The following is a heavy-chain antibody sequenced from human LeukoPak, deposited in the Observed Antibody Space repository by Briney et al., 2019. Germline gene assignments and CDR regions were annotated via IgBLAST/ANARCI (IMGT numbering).Heavy chain of an antibody. Sequence: GGSLRLSCAASGFTFSNAWMSWVRQAPGKGLEWVGRIRSKTDGGTTDYVAPVKGRFTILRDDSKNTLYLQMNRLKTEDTAVYYCTTATAANDYWGQGTLVTVSS. V-gene: IGHV3-15*01. CDR1: GFTFSNAW. CDR3: TTATAANDY. J-gene: IGHJ4*02. CDR2: IRSKTDGGTT. D-gene: IGHD6-13*01.